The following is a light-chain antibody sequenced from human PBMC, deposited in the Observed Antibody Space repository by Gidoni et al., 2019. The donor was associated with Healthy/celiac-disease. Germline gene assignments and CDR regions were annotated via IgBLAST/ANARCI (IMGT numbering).Light chain of an antibody. CDR2: DAS. Sequence: AIQLTQSPSSLSASVGDRVTITCRASQGISSALAWYQQKPGKAPKLLIYDASSLESGVPSRFSGSGSGTDFTLTISSLQLEDFATYYCQQFNSYPGTFGPGTKVDIK. V-gene: IGKV1-13*02. J-gene: IGKJ3*01. CDR1: QGISSA. CDR3: QQFNSYPGT.